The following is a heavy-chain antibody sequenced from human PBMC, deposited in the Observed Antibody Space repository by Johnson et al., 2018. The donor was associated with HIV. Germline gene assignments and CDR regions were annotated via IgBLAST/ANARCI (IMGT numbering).Heavy chain of an antibody. Sequence: EVQLVESGGGLVKPGGSLRLSCAGSGFTFRTHWMTWVRQAPGKGLEWVASIKSDGSEKKYVDSVKGRFIISRDNAKNSMYLQMKSLSPEDTAVYVCAVTSIAGRPKWQDVFDIWGQGTMVTVSS. CDR1: GFTFRTHW. J-gene: IGHJ3*02. CDR2: IKSDGSEK. CDR3: AVTSIAGRPKWQDVFDI. D-gene: IGHD6-6*01. V-gene: IGHV3-7*01.